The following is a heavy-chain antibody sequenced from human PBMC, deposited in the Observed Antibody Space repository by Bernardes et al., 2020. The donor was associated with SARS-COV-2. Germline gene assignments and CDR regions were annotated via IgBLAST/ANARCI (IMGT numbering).Heavy chain of an antibody. CDR3: ALPPTNYDRFGMDV. J-gene: IGHJ6*02. Sequence: SVNVSCKASGYPFTGYYMHWVRQAPGQGLEWMGWINPNSGGTNYAQKFQGRVTMTRDTSISTAYMELSWLRSGDTAVYYCALPPTNYDRFGMDVWGQGTTVTVSS. CDR1: GYPFTGYY. V-gene: IGHV1-2*02. D-gene: IGHD3-22*01. CDR2: INPNSGGT.